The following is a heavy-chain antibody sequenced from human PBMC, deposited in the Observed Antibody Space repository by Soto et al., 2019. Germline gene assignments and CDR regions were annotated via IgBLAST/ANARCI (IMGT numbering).Heavy chain of an antibody. V-gene: IGHV3-23*01. D-gene: IGHD4-17*01. J-gene: IGHJ4*02. CDR1: GFTFSSYA. CDR2: ISGSGGST. Sequence: EVQLLESGGGLVQPGGSLRLSCAASGFTFSSYAMSWFRQAPGKGLEWVSAISGSGGSTYYADSVKGRFTISRDNSTTKLYLQMNSLRAEDTAVYYCAKEDYGDYVQLGGQGTLVTVSS. CDR3: AKEDYGDYVQL.